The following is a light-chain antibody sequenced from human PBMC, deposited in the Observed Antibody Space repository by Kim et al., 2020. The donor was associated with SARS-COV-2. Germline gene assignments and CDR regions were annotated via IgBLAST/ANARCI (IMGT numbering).Light chain of an antibody. CDR1: NSNSGAGYD. J-gene: IGLJ3*02. Sequence: QRVTISYTRTNSNSGAGYDVHWYQQLPGTGPKLLMQGNNNRPSGVPDRFSGSKSNASASLAITGLQADDEADYYCLSYDSSLSGWVFGGGTKVTVL. V-gene: IGLV1-40*03. CDR2: GNN. CDR3: LSYDSSLSGWV.